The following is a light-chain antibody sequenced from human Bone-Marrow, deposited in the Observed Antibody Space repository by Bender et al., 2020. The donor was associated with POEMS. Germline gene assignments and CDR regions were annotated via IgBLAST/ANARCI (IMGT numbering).Light chain of an antibody. V-gene: IGLV3-27*01. CDR1: VLSKKY. CDR3: YSAADNNYV. Sequence: SYELAQPSSVSVSPGQTARITCSGNVLSKKYARWFQQKPGQAPVLVIYKDNERPSGIPERFSGSSSGTTVTLTISGAQVEDEADYYCYSAADNNYVFGSGTKFTVL. J-gene: IGLJ1*01. CDR2: KDN.